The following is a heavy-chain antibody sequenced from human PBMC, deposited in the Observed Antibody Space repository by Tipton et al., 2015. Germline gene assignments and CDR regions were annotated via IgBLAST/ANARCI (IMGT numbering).Heavy chain of an antibody. Sequence: QVQLVQSGAEVKNPGASVKVSCQTSGYTFTDYYIHWVRQAPGQGLEWMGMISPAGGSTRYPQKFQGRVTMTRDTSTSTVYMQLSSLRSDDTAVYYCARSFRDFDLLFSIINHYSTMDVWGQGTTVTVSS. CDR1: GYTFTDYY. CDR3: ARSFRDFDLLFSIINHYSTMDV. J-gene: IGHJ6*02. CDR2: ISPAGGST. V-gene: IGHV1-46*01. D-gene: IGHD3-9*01.